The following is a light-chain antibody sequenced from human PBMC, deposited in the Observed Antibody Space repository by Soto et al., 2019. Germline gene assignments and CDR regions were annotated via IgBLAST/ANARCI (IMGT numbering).Light chain of an antibody. CDR2: DTS. V-gene: IGKV3-11*01. Sequence: EVVLTQSPDTLSLSPGERATLSCRASQSVDRYLAWYQQKPGQAPRLLIYDTSNRATGIPARFSGSGSGTDFNLTISSLEPKDFAVYYCQQRYNWPPLTFGGGTKVEVK. J-gene: IGKJ4*01. CDR1: QSVDRY. CDR3: QQRYNWPPLT.